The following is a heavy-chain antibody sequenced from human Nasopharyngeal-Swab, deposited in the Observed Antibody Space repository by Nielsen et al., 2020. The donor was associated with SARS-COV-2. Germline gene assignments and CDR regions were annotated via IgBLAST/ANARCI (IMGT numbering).Heavy chain of an antibody. D-gene: IGHD3-3*01. CDR3: AKGRVTIFGVVIIDYYYYMDV. V-gene: IGHV3-30*18. J-gene: IGHJ6*03. CDR2: ISYDGNYK. CDR1: GFTFSSYG. Sequence: RGSLRLSCAASGFTFSSYGMHWVRQAPGKGLEWVAVISYDGNYKYHADSVQGRFTISRDNSKNTLFLQMNSLRAEDTAVYYCAKGRVTIFGVVIIDYYYYMDVWGKGTTVTVSS.